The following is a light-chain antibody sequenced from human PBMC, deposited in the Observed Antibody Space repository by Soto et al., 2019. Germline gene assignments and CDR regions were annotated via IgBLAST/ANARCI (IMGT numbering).Light chain of an antibody. CDR3: QQSYSTPWT. Sequence: IQMTQSPSSLSASVGDGVTLTCRASHTIATYLNWYQQKPGKAPKLLIHSASSLQSGVPSRFSGSGSGTDFTLTISSLQPEDFATYYCQQSYSTPWTFGQGTKVEIK. CDR1: HTIATY. J-gene: IGKJ1*01. CDR2: SAS. V-gene: IGKV1-39*01.